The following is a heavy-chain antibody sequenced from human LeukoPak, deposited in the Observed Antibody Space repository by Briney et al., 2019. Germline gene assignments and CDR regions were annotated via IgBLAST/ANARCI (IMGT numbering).Heavy chain of an antibody. CDR3: ARYRLGPIVVPAAIGALDI. J-gene: IGHJ3*02. D-gene: IGHD2-2*02. V-gene: IGHV1-69*01. CDR2: IIPIFGTA. CDR1: GGTFSSYA. Sequence: SVKVSCKASGGTFSSYAISWVRQAPGQGLEWMGGIIPIFGTANYAQKFQGRVTITADESTSTAYMELSSLRSEDTAVYYCARYRLGPIVVPAAIGALDIWGQGTIVTVSS.